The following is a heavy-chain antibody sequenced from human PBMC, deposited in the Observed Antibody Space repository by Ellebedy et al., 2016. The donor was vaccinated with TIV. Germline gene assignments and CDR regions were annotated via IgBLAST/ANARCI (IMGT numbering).Heavy chain of an antibody. CDR3: ARQEVEMATISPYYYGMDV. D-gene: IGHD5-24*01. Sequence: MPSETLSLTCTVSGGSISSSSYYWGWIRQPPGKGLEWIGSIYYSGSTYYNPSLKSRVTISVDTSKNQFSLKLSSVTAADTAVYYCARQEVEMATISPYYYGMDVWGQGTTVTVSS. CDR2: IYYSGST. CDR1: GGSISSSSYY. V-gene: IGHV4-39*01. J-gene: IGHJ6*02.